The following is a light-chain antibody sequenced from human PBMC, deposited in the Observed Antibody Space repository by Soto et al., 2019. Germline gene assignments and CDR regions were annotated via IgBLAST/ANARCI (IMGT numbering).Light chain of an antibody. CDR3: QQSNNWPLLS. Sequence: TVLTQSPGTLSLSPGERATLSCRASQSVYSNLAWYQQKPGQAPRFLIYGASTRATGIPARFSGSGSGTDFTLTISNLQSEDSAIYYCQQSNNWPLLSFGGGTKVDIK. CDR1: QSVYSN. J-gene: IGKJ4*01. CDR2: GAS. V-gene: IGKV3-15*01.